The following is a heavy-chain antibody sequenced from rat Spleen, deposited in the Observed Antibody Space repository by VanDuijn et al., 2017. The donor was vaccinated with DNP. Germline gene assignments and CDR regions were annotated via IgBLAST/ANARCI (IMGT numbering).Heavy chain of an antibody. Sequence: EVQLVESGGGLVQPGRSMKLSCAASGFTFSNSDMAWVHQAPTKGLEWVASISTSGGSTYYRDSVKGRFTISRDNAKSTLYLQMDSLRSEDTATYYCATDVYYGFDYWGQGVMVTVSS. CDR2: ISTSGGST. D-gene: IGHD1-6*01. CDR1: GFTFSNSD. CDR3: ATDVYYGFDY. V-gene: IGHV5-25*01. J-gene: IGHJ2*01.